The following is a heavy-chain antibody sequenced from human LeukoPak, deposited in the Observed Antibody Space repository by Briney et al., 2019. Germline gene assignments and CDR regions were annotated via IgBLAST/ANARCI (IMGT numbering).Heavy chain of an antibody. Sequence: GGSLRLSCAASGFTFSSYSMNWVRQAPGKGLEWVSSISSSSSYIYYADSVKGRFTISRDNAKNTLYLQMNSLRAEDTAVYYCAKPTRGSGGSFLIDFWGQGTLVTVSS. CDR2: ISSSSSYI. J-gene: IGHJ4*02. CDR1: GFTFSSYS. CDR3: AKPTRGSGGSFLIDF. D-gene: IGHD2-15*01. V-gene: IGHV3-21*01.